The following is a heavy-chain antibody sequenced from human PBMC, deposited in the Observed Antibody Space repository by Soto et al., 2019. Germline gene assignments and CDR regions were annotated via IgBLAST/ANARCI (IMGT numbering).Heavy chain of an antibody. D-gene: IGHD1-1*01. Sequence: QVQLVQSGAEVKKPGASVKVSCKASGYTFTSYAMHWVRQAPGQRLEWMGWINAGNGNTKYSQKLQGRVTITRDTSASPAYMELSSLRSEDTAVYYCARLDSEPENFDYWGQGTLVTVSS. CDR3: ARLDSEPENFDY. V-gene: IGHV1-3*01. J-gene: IGHJ4*02. CDR1: GYTFTSYA. CDR2: INAGNGNT.